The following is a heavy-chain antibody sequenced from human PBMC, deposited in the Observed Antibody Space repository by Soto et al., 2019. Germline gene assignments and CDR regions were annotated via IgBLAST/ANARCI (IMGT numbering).Heavy chain of an antibody. CDR1: CGSISGGGYY. V-gene: IGHV4-31*02. J-gene: IGHJ6*02. D-gene: IGHD5-18*01. CDR3: ERDSRIGTAMAEYYYYGMDV. CDR2: LCYRGGY. Sequence: SETLSLRWSFSCGSISGGGYYWXWIRQYQGNGXEWIGYLCYRGGYYYNPSLTTRVTISVDTSKNQLALKLSSVTAADTAVYYWERDSRIGTAMAEYYYYGMDVWGQGTTVTVSS.